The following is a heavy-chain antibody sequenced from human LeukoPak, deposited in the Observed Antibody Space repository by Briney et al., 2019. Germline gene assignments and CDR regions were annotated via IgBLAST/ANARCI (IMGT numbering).Heavy chain of an antibody. CDR3: ARGTAAPDY. J-gene: IGHJ4*02. Sequence: PGGSLRLSCAASGFTFYSYAMSWVRQAPGKGLEWVSTISGGGGSTYYADSVKGRFTTSRDNSKNTLYLQMNSLRAEDTAVYYCARGTAAPDYWGQGTLVTVSS. CDR1: GFTFYSYA. CDR2: ISGGGGST. D-gene: IGHD6-13*01. V-gene: IGHV3-23*01.